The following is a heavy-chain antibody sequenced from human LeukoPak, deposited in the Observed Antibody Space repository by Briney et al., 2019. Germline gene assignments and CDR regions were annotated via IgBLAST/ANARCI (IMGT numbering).Heavy chain of an antibody. J-gene: IGHJ4*02. CDR2: ISSSSSYK. Sequence: PGGSLRLSCAASGFTFSSYSMNWVRQAPGKGLEWVSIISSSSSYKYYADSLEGRFTISRDNTKNSLYLQMNSLRAEDTAVYYCARTAVALDYWGQGTLVTVSS. CDR1: GFTFSSYS. D-gene: IGHD6-19*01. V-gene: IGHV3-21*01. CDR3: ARTAVALDY.